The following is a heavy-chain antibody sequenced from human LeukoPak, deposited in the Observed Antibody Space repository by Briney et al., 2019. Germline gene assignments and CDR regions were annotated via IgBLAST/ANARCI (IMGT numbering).Heavy chain of an antibody. CDR3: AKDTLPAAIFGANWFDP. D-gene: IGHD2-2*02. V-gene: IGHV3-23*01. CDR2: ISGSGGST. CDR1: GFTFSSYA. Sequence: GGSLRLSRAASGFTFSSYAMSWVRQAPGKGLEWVSAISGSGGSTYYADSVKGRFTISRDNSKNTLYLQMNSLRAEDTAVYYCAKDTLPAAIFGANWFDPWGQGTLVTVSS. J-gene: IGHJ5*02.